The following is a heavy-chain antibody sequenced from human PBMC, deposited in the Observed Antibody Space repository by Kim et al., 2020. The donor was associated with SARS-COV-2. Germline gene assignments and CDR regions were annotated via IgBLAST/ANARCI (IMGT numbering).Heavy chain of an antibody. CDR1: GGTFSSYA. CDR2: IIPIFGTA. Sequence: SVKVSCKASGGTFSSYAISWVRQAPGQGLEWMGGIIPIFGTANYAQKFQGRVTITADESTSTAYMELSSLRSEDTAVYYCAGSLYCSGGSCYLGYFDYWGQGTLVTVSS. V-gene: IGHV1-69*13. J-gene: IGHJ4*02. CDR3: AGSLYCSGGSCYLGYFDY. D-gene: IGHD2-15*01.